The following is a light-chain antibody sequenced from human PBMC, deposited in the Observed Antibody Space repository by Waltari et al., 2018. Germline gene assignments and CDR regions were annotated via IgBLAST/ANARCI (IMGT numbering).Light chain of an antibody. J-gene: IGLJ2*01. CDR1: RSNFRPGYD. Sequence: QSVLTQPPSVSGAPGQRVAISCTGSRSNFRPGYDLHWSQQHPGTAPKLLIFLNTKRRSGVPDRFSGSKSGTSASLAITGLQAEDEADYYCQSYDSSLGGYVIFGGGTKLTVL. V-gene: IGLV1-40*01. CDR3: QSYDSSLGGYVI. CDR2: LNT.